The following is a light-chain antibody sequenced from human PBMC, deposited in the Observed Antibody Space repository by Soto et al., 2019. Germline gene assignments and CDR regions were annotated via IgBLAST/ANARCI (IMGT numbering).Light chain of an antibody. CDR1: QSVSTSY. J-gene: IGKJ1*01. CDR3: QQRDNWPWT. Sequence: DIVLTQSPGTLSLSPGDRATLSCRASQSVSTSYLAWYQQKPGQAPRLLIYDASNRAAGTPARFSGSGSGTDFTLTISSLEPEDFAVYYCQQRDNWPWTFGQGTKVDIK. CDR2: DAS. V-gene: IGKV3D-20*02.